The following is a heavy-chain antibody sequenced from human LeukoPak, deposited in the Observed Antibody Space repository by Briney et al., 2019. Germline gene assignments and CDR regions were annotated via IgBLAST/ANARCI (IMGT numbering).Heavy chain of an antibody. CDR3: ARGCSTGSCYSAY. D-gene: IGHD2-15*01. CDR1: GFTFSSYS. J-gene: IGHJ4*02. CDR2: ISSSSASI. V-gene: IGHV3-48*04. Sequence: PGGSLRLSCAASGFTFSSYSMNWVRQAPGKGLEWISYISSSSASIFYADSVKGRFTISRDNAKNSLYLQLNSLRADDTAVYYCARGCSTGSCYSAYWGQGTLVTVSS.